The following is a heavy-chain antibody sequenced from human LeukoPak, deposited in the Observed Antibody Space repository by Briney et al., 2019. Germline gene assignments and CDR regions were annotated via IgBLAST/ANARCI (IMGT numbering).Heavy chain of an antibody. Sequence: PGGSLRLSCAASGFTFSSYAMSWARQAPGKGLEWVSAISGSGGSTYYADSVKGRFTISRDNSKNTLYLQMNSLRAEDTAVYYCAKDHDYGDYVLDYWGQGTLVTVSS. CDR2: ISGSGGST. CDR3: AKDHDYGDYVLDY. J-gene: IGHJ4*02. CDR1: GFTFSSYA. D-gene: IGHD4-17*01. V-gene: IGHV3-23*01.